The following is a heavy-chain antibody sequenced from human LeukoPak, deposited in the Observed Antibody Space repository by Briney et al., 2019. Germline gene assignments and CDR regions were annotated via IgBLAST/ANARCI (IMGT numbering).Heavy chain of an antibody. Sequence: GGSLRLSCAASGFTFSSYAMHWVRQAPGKGLEWVAIISYDGSNKFYADSVKGRFTISRDNSKNTLYLQMNSLRAEDTAVYYCARDNCSSTSCPAFWFDPWGQGTLVTVSS. CDR2: ISYDGSNK. D-gene: IGHD2-2*01. CDR3: ARDNCSSTSCPAFWFDP. J-gene: IGHJ5*02. V-gene: IGHV3-30*14. CDR1: GFTFSSYA.